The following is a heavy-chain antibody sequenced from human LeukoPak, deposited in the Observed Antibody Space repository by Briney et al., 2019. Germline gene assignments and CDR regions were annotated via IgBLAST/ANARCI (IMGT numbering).Heavy chain of an antibody. CDR3: ARGDILAGYYFDY. CDR1: GGSISSGDYY. V-gene: IGHV4-30-4*08. CDR2: IYYGGST. Sequence: PSETLSLTCTVSGGSISSGDYYWSWIRQPPGKGLEWIGYIYYGGSTYYNPSLKSRVIMSEDMSKNQFSLKLSSVTAADTAVYFCARGDILAGYYFDYWGQGTLVTVSS. D-gene: IGHD3-9*01. J-gene: IGHJ4*02.